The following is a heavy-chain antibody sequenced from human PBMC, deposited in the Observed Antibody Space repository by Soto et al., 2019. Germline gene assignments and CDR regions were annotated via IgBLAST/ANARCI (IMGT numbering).Heavy chain of an antibody. CDR2: IYHSGST. CDR3: ARVPGR. V-gene: IGHV4-30-2*01. CDR1: GGSISSGGYS. Sequence: PSETLSLTCGFSGGSISSGGYSLSWIRQPPGKGLEWIGYIYHSGSTYYNPSLKSRVTISVDRSKNQFSLKLSSLTAADTAVYYCARVPGRWGQGTLVTVSS. J-gene: IGHJ4*02. D-gene: IGHD2-2*01.